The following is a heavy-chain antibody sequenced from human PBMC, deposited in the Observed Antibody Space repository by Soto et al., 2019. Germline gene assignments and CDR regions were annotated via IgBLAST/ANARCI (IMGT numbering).Heavy chain of an antibody. CDR3: ARVLPFSFFGLDQSRHYVMYF. Sequence: ASVKVSCKASGFTFGSYAIHWVRPAPGQRIEWMGWISAGNGNTRYSQKFQGRVTITRDTSASTAYMEMSSPRSEDTAVYYCARVLPFSFFGLDQSRHYVMYFCALGTTVTVSS. V-gene: IGHV1-3*01. D-gene: IGHD3-3*01. J-gene: IGHJ6*02. CDR1: GFTFGSYA. CDR2: ISAGNGNT.